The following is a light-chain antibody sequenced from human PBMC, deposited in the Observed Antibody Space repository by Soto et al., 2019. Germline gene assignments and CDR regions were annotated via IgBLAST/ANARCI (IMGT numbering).Light chain of an antibody. CDR3: QQRSNWPPLT. J-gene: IGKJ5*01. CDR1: HSVSSSY. CDR2: GAS. Sequence: EIVLTQSPGTLSLSPGERATLSCRASHSVSSSYLAWYQQKPGQAPRLLIDGASSRATGIPDRFSGSGSGTDFTLTISRLEPEDFAVYYCQQRSNWPPLTFGQGTRLEI. V-gene: IGKV3D-20*02.